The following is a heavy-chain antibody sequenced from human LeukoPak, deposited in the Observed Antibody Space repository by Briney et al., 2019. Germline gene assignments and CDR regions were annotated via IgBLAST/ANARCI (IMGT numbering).Heavy chain of an antibody. D-gene: IGHD4-17*01. CDR2: INPSGGNT. CDR1: GYTFPSYY. V-gene: IGHV1-46*01. CDR3: ATAWIRGPTVTTSRFDY. J-gene: IGHJ4*02. Sequence: ASVKVSCKASGYTFPSYYMHWVRQAPGQGLEWMGVINPSGGNTNSAQKFQGRVTMTRDTSTRTVYMELSSLRSEDTAVYYCATAWIRGPTVTTSRFDYWGQGTLVTVSS.